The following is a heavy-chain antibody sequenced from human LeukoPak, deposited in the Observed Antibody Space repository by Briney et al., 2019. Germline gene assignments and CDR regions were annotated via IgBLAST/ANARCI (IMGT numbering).Heavy chain of an antibody. D-gene: IGHD3-22*01. Sequence: GGSLRLSCAASGFTFISYSMNWVRQALGKGLEWVSSISSSSRYIYYADSVKGRFTISRDNTKNSLYLQMNSLRAEDTAVYYCAKDSKPDYYDSSGYPNYWXXGTLVTVSS. CDR3: AKDSKPDYYDSSGYPNY. V-gene: IGHV3-21*04. CDR1: GFTFISYS. J-gene: IGHJ4*02. CDR2: ISSSSRYI.